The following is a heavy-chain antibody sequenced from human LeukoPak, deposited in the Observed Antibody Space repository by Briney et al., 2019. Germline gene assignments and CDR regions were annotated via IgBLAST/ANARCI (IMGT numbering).Heavy chain of an antibody. CDR1: GFTFSSYG. CDR3: AKEVEKFYYDSNGYPVDD. D-gene: IGHD3-22*01. J-gene: IGHJ4*02. CDR2: IRYDGSNQ. V-gene: IGHV3-30*02. Sequence: GGSLRLSCAASGFTFSSYGMSWVRQASGKGLEWVAYIRYDGSNQYYAESVKGRFIISRDNPKNTLDLQMNSLRAEDTAVYYCAKEVEKFYYDSNGYPVDDWGQGTLVTVSS.